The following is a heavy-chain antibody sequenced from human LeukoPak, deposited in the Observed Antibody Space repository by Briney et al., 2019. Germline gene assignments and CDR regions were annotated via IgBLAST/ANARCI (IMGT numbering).Heavy chain of an antibody. Sequence: GGSLRLSRAASGFTFSSYWMSWVRQAPGKGLEWVANIKQDGNEKYYVDSVKGRFTISRDNAKNSLYLQMNSLRAEDTAVYYCARDRSRSTMVRGESYGMDVWGQGTTVTVSS. D-gene: IGHD3-10*01. V-gene: IGHV3-7*01. J-gene: IGHJ6*02. CDR2: IKQDGNEK. CDR3: ARDRSRSTMVRGESYGMDV. CDR1: GFTFSSYW.